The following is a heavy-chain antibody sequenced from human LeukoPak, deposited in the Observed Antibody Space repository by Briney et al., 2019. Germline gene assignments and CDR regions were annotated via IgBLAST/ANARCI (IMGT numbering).Heavy chain of an antibody. CDR3: AKHRTYYYGSGSYLYFDY. J-gene: IGHJ4*02. CDR2: ISGSGGST. Sequence: GSLRLSCAASGFTFSSYAMSWVRQAPGKGLEWVSAISGSGGSTYYADSVKGRFTISRDNSKNTLYLQMNSLRAEDTAVYHCAKHRTYYYGSGSYLYFDYWGQGTLVTVSS. V-gene: IGHV3-23*01. CDR1: GFTFSSYA. D-gene: IGHD3-10*01.